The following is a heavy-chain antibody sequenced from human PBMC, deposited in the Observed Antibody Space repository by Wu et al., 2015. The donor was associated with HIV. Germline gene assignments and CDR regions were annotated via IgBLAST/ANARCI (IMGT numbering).Heavy chain of an antibody. CDR1: GYTFTKHY. Sequence: QVQLMQSGAEVKKPGASVKVSCKASGYTFTKHYIHWVRQAPGQGLEWMGVINPGENRISYAQRFQGRVAVTRDTSTSTVYMELSSLRSEDMAVYYCATRSISGNMEAFDVWGQGTVVTVSS. CDR3: ATRSISGNMEAFDV. CDR2: INPGENRI. J-gene: IGHJ3*01. V-gene: IGHV1-46*01. D-gene: IGHD1-20*01.